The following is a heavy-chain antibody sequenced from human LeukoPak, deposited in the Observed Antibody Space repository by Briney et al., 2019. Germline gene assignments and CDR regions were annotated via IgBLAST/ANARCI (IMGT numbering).Heavy chain of an antibody. CDR2: ISAYNGNT. V-gene: IGHV1-18*01. Sequence: GASVKVSSTASGYTFTSYGISWVRQAPGQGLEWMGWISAYNGNTNYAQKLQGRVTMTTDTSTSTAYMELRSLRSDDTAVYYCARDLPTAVAALPVGYFDYWGQGTLVTVSS. D-gene: IGHD6-13*01. CDR3: ARDLPTAVAALPVGYFDY. CDR1: GYTFTSYG. J-gene: IGHJ4*02.